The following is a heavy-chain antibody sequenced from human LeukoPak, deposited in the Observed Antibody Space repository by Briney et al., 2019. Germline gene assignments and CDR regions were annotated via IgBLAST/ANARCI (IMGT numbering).Heavy chain of an antibody. D-gene: IGHD3-10*01. CDR3: ARLPLGAFGEVLNFDF. Sequence: SETLSLTCTVSGGSISSSNYYWGWIRQPPGKGLEWIGDINGSGTTKYNPTLKSRVTISIDTSKKQFSLKVKSVTAADTAVYFCARLPLGAFGEVLNFDFWGQGTLVTVSS. CDR1: GGSISSSNYY. J-gene: IGHJ4*02. V-gene: IGHV4-39*01. CDR2: INGSGTT.